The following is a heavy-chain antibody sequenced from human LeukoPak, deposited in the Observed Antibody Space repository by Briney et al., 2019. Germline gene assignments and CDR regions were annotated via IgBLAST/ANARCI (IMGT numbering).Heavy chain of an antibody. CDR3: AGDRDHPGVLDY. D-gene: IGHD3-10*01. CDR2: ISSSSSYI. CDR1: GFTFSSYS. J-gene: IGHJ4*02. V-gene: IGHV3-21*01. Sequence: GGSLRLSCAASGFTFSSYSMNWVRQAPGKGLEWVSSISSSSSYIYYADSVKGRFTISRDNDKNSLYLQMNSLRAEDTAVYYCAGDRDHPGVLDYWGQGTLVTVSS.